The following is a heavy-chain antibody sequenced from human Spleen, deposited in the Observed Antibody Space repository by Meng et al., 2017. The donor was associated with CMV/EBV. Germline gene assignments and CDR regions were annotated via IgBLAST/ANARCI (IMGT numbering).Heavy chain of an antibody. J-gene: IGHJ5*02. V-gene: IGHV1-69*10. CDR2: ISPILGIA. Sequence: KACGGTFNSYAMSWVRQATGQGLEWMGGISPILGIANYAQKFQGRVTITADKSTSTAYMELSSLRSEDTAVYYCARGGSGYYGRFDPWGQGTLVTVSS. CDR3: ARGGSGYYGRFDP. D-gene: IGHD3-22*01. CDR1: GGTFNSYA.